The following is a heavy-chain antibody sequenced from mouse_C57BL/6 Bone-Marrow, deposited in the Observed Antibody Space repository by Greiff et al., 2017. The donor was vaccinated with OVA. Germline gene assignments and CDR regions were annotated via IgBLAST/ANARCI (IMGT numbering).Heavy chain of an antibody. CDR1: GFTFSDYG. Sequence: EVQLVESGGGLVKPGGSLKLSCAASGFTFSDYGMHWVRQAPETGLEWVAYLSSGSSTIYYADTVKGRFTISRDNAKNTLFLQMTSLRSEDTAMYYCARRDYGSSPYAMDYWGQGTSVTVSS. D-gene: IGHD1-1*01. J-gene: IGHJ4*01. V-gene: IGHV5-17*01. CDR2: LSSGSSTI. CDR3: ARRDYGSSPYAMDY.